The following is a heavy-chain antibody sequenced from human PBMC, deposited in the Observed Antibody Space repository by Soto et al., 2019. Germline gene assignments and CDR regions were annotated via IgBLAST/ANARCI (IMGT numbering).Heavy chain of an antibody. CDR1: GGSFSGYS. CDR2: INHTGST. J-gene: IGHJ6*02. D-gene: IGHD2-2*01. CDR3: ARLHGYCISSSCHGHYAMDV. V-gene: IGHV4-34*01. Sequence: TSETLSLTCAVYGGSFSGYSWTWIRQPPGTGLEWIGEINHTGSTYYDPSLNSRVTVSVDTSKNQFSLKVTSVTAADTAVYYCARLHGYCISSSCHGHYAMDVWGQGTTVTVSS.